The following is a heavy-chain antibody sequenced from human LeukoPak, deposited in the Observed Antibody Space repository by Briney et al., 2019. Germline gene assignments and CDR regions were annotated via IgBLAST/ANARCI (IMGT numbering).Heavy chain of an antibody. Sequence: PSETLSLTCTVSGGSISSGDYYWSWIRQPPGKGLEWFGYIYYSGSTYYNPSLKSRVTISVDTSKNQFSLKLSSVTAADTAVYYCATSTRVGPYYYYGMDVWGQGTTVTASS. CDR3: ATSTRVGPYYYYGMDV. D-gene: IGHD1-26*01. J-gene: IGHJ6*02. CDR1: GGSISSGDYY. CDR2: IYYSGST. V-gene: IGHV4-30-4*01.